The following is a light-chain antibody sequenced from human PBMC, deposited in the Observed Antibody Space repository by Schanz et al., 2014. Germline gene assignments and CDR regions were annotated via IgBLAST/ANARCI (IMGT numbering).Light chain of an antibody. CDR2: DTS. Sequence: QAVVTQEPSLTVSPGGTVTLTCGSTTGAVSSGHYPYWFHQMPGQAPRTLIYDTSNKHSWTPARFSGSLLGGKAALTLSGAQPEDEAEYYCLLSYGGARGVFGGGTKLTVL. J-gene: IGLJ2*01. CDR1: TGAVSSGHY. CDR3: LLSYGGARGV. V-gene: IGLV7-46*01.